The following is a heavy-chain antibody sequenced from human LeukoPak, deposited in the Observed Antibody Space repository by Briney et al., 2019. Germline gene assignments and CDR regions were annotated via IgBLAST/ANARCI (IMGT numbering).Heavy chain of an antibody. D-gene: IGHD1-14*01. CDR3: AREMRELTTFDY. CDR1: GFTFSSYG. CDR2: IWYDGTTK. Sequence: GGSLRLSCAASGFTFSSYGIHWVRQAPGKGLEWVAVIWYDGTTKYYADSVKGRFTISRDTSKNTLYLQMNSLRAEDTALYYCAREMRELTTFDYWGQGTLVTISS. V-gene: IGHV3-33*01. J-gene: IGHJ4*02.